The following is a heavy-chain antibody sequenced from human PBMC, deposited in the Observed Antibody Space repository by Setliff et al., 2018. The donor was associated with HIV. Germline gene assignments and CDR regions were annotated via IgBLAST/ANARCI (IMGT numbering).Heavy chain of an antibody. CDR3: ARSKGHLYYDDDTGYVLRAFDI. J-gene: IGHJ3*02. D-gene: IGHD3-22*01. CDR2: ISSSSSYI. Sequence: PGGSLRLSCAASGFTFSSYSMNWVRQAPGKGLEWVSSISSSSSYIYYADSVKGRLTISRDNSKNTLYLQMNSLRAEDTAVYCCARSKGHLYYDDDTGYVLRAFDIWGQGTMVTVSS. CDR1: GFTFSSYS. V-gene: IGHV3-21*01.